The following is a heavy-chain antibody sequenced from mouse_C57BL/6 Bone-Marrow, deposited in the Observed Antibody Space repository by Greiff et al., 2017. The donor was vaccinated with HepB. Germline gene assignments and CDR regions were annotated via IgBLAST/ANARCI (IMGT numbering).Heavy chain of an antibody. D-gene: IGHD1-1*01. V-gene: IGHV7-1*01. Sequence: EVQRVESGGGLVQSGRSLRLSCATSGFTFSDFYMEWVRQAPGKGLEWIAASRNKANDYTTEYSASVKGRFIVSRDTSQSILYLQMNALSAEDTAIYYCARDSIRSYAMDYWGQGTSVTVSS. CDR2: SRNKANDYTT. CDR3: ARDSIRSYAMDY. J-gene: IGHJ4*01. CDR1: GFTFSDFY.